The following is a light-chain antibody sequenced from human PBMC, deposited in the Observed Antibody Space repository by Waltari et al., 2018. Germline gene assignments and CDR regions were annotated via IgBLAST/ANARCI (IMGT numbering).Light chain of an antibody. V-gene: IGLV1-40*01. CDR2: GNT. Sequence: QSVLTQPPSVSGAPGPRVTIPCTGGSSHIGPAYAVHWYQLFPGTAPKRLIFGNTNRPSGVPDRFSGSRSGTSASLAISGLQAGDEADYYCQSYDSSLDGWVFGGGTKLTVL. CDR3: QSYDSSLDGWV. CDR1: SSHIGPAYA. J-gene: IGLJ3*02.